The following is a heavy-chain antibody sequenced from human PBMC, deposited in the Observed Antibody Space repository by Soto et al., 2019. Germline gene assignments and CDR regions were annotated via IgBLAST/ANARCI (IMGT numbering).Heavy chain of an antibody. Sequence: PSETLSLTCTVSGGSISSSTYYWSWIRQPPGKGLEWIGEINHSGSTNYNPSLKSRVTISVDTSKNQFSLKLSSVTAADTAVYYCARIRSTETTFKTYYYGMDVWGQGTTVTVSS. V-gene: IGHV4-39*07. CDR2: INHSGST. CDR1: GGSISSSTYY. J-gene: IGHJ6*02. D-gene: IGHD4-17*01. CDR3: ARIRSTETTFKTYYYGMDV.